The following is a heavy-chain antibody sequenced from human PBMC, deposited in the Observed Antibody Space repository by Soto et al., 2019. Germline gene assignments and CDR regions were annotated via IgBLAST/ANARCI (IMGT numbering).Heavy chain of an antibody. Sequence: PSEPLSLTCTVPGGSVSSGSYYWSWIRQPPGKGLEWIGYIYYSGSTNYHPSLKSRVTISVDTSKNQLSLKVSSVTAADTAVYYCARDLEAAGPSNWFYPWGQGTLVTVSS. J-gene: IGHJ5*02. CDR3: ARDLEAAGPSNWFYP. CDR1: GGSVSSGSYY. CDR2: IYYSGST. V-gene: IGHV4-61*01. D-gene: IGHD6-13*01.